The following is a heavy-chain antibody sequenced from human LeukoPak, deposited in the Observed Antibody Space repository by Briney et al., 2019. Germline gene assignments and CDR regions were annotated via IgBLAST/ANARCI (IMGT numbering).Heavy chain of an antibody. CDR1: GGSFSGYY. CDR3: ARRAIVVPAAMTHWYFDL. CDR2: IYYSGST. Sequence: PSETLSLTCAVYGGSFSGYYWSWIRQPPGKGLEWIGYIYYSGSTNYNPSLKSRVTISVDTSKNQFSLKLSSVTAADTAVYYCARRAIVVPAAMTHWYFDLWGRGTLVTVSS. D-gene: IGHD2-2*01. V-gene: IGHV4-59*08. J-gene: IGHJ2*01.